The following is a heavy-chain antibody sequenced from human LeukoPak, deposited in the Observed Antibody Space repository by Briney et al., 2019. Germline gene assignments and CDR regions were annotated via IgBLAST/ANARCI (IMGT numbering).Heavy chain of an antibody. J-gene: IGHJ4*02. CDR1: GFIFSTYN. CDR3: ARDKSSGALGY. CDR2: VSSSSSYI. D-gene: IGHD3-22*01. Sequence: GGPLRLSCAASGFIFSTYNMNWVRQSPGKGLEWISSVSSSSSYIYYIDSVKGRFTISRDNAKNSLYLQMNSLRAEDTAVYYCARDKSSGALGYWGQGTLVTVSS. V-gene: IGHV3-21*01.